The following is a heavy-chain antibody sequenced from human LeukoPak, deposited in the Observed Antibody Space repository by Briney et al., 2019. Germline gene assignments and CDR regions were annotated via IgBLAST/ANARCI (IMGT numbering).Heavy chain of an antibody. D-gene: IGHD5-18*01. V-gene: IGHV1-2*02. CDR1: GYTFTGYY. CDR3: ARAGYVDTAMVPYWYFDL. CDR2: INPNSGGT. Sequence: ASVKVSCKASGYTFTGYYMHWVRQAPGQGLEWMGWINPNSGGTNYAQKLQGRVTMTTDTSTSAAYMELRSLRSDDTAVYYCARAGYVDTAMVPYWYFDLWGRGTLVTVSS. J-gene: IGHJ2*01.